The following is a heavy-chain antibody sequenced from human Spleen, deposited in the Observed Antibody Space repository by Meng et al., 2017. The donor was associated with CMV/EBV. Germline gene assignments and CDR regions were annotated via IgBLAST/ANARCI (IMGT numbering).Heavy chain of an antibody. CDR3: ARGPDSSNYYYRGFDY. V-gene: IGHV4-59*01. J-gene: IGHJ4*02. CDR2: NYHSGNT. CDR1: GGSISSYY. Sequence: GSLRLSCTVSGGSISSYYCSWIRQPPGKGLEWIAYNYHSGNTDYNPSLKSRVTISVDTSKNQFSLKLTSVTAADTAVYYCARGPDSSNYYYRGFDYWGQGTLVTVSS. D-gene: IGHD3-22*01.